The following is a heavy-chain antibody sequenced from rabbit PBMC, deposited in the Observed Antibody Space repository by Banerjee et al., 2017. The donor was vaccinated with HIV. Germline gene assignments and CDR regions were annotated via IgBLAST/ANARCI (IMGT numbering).Heavy chain of an antibody. J-gene: IGHJ4*01. Sequence: QSLEESGGGLVQPEGSLPLTCTASGVSLSGNYHMCWVRQAPGKGLEWIACIYAGSSGNTYYANWAKGRFTISSHNAQNTLYLQLNSLTAADTATYFCVRGAGSSFNLWGPGTLVTVS. CDR2: IYAGSSGNT. V-gene: IGHV1S40*01. D-gene: IGHD4-2*01. CDR1: GVSLSGNYH. CDR3: VRGAGSSFNL.